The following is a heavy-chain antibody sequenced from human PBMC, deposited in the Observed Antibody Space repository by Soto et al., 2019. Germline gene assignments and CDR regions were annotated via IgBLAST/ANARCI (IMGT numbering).Heavy chain of an antibody. J-gene: IGHJ5*02. CDR1: GFSVSTSH. CDR3: EMGGPNDWESYTFWSSWFAL. D-gene: IGHD3-16*01. Sequence: PGGSLRLSCAAAGFSVSTSHISWVRQAPGKGLEWVSVIYSGGATHYAVSVEGRLVISRDKSKNTVDLQMNSLRAEDTAVYYCEMGGPNDWESYTFWSSWFALGARGTVNPVPA. CDR2: IYSGGAT. V-gene: IGHV3-53*01.